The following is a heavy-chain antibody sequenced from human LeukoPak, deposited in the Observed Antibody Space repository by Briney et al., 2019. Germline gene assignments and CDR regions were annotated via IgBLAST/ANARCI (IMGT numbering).Heavy chain of an antibody. CDR3: AMSSGSLYYYGSGSYYGY. D-gene: IGHD3-10*01. V-gene: IGHV3-11*06. Sequence: GGSLRLSCAASGFIFSDYYMSWISQAPGKGLEWVSYISSSSSYTNYADSVKGRFTISRDNPKNSLYLQMNSLRAEDTAVYYCAMSSGSLYYYGSGSYYGYWGQGTLVTVSS. CDR1: GFIFSDYY. J-gene: IGHJ4*02. CDR2: ISSSSSYT.